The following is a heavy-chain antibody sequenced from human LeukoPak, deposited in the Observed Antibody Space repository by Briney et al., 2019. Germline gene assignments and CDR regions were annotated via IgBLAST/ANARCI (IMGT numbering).Heavy chain of an antibody. CDR3: ARDGLGTAVDY. CDR2: ISVYNGDT. J-gene: IGHJ4*02. D-gene: IGHD6-13*01. Sequence: ASVKVSCKASGYIFTTYAISWVRQAPGQGLEWMGWISVYNGDTNYAQNLQGGVTMTTDTSTSTAYMELRSLRSDGTAVYYCARDGLGTAVDYWGQGTLVSVSS. CDR1: GYIFTTYA. V-gene: IGHV1-18*01.